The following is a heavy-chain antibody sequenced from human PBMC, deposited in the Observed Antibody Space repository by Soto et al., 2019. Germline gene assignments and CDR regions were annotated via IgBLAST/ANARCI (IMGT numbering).Heavy chain of an antibody. CDR3: QGGDF. CDR2: INDSGST. D-gene: IGHD3-16*01. CDR1: GGSFRCYF. J-gene: IGHJ4*02. Sequence: SETLSLTCAVSGGSFRCYFWSWIRKSPDKGLEWIGEINDSGSTYYNPSFKSRLTISVDTSNSQISLRLTAVTEADSAVYYCQGGDFWGQGTRVSVYS. V-gene: IGHV4-34*01.